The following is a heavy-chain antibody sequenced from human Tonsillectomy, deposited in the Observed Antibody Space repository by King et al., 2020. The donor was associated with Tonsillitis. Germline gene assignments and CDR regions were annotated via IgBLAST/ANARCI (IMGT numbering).Heavy chain of an antibody. CDR1: GFTFSSYS. V-gene: IGHV3-48*01. D-gene: IGHD1-14*01. J-gene: IGHJ4*02. CDR3: VRVNPPQHPRTNLWNFDF. CDR2: ISSSSSTS. Sequence: VQLVESGGGLVQPGGSLRLSCAASGFTFSSYSMNWVRQAPGKGLEWVSYISSSSSTSYYADSVKGRFTISRDNVENSLYLQMNSLSAEDTAVYYCVRVNPPQHPRTNLWNFDFWGQGALVTVSS.